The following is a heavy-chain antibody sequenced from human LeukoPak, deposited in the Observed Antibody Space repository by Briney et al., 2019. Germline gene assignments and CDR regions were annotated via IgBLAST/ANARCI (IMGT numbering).Heavy chain of an antibody. J-gene: IGHJ5*01. V-gene: IGHV3-74*01. Sequence: GGSRRPSCPASGSTFSTNWMHWVRQAPGKGLGWVSRINSDGSSTSYADSVKGRFTISRDNAKNTLYLQMNSLRAEDTAVYYCARVAVSGPTGWFDSWGQGTLVIVSS. D-gene: IGHD2-8*02. CDR2: INSDGSST. CDR3: ARVAVSGPTGWFDS. CDR1: GSTFSTNW.